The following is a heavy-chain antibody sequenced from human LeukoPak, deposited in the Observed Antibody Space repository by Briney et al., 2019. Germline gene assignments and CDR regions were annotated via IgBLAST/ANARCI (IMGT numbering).Heavy chain of an antibody. CDR1: GFILSRDW. J-gene: IGHJ4*02. CDR2: MYHRGST. V-gene: IGHV3-15*01. D-gene: IGHD2-15*01. CDR3: SKRSPRY. Sequence: PGGSLTLACPVSGFILSRDWWSWVRQPPGRGLECVGLMYHRGSTKDDQPIKDRFTVSRDHSKNQLYLQMNTLKAEDTGLYYCSKRSPRYWGQGTQVTVSS.